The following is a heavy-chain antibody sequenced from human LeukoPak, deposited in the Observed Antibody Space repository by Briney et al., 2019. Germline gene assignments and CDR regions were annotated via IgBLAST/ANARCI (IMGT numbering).Heavy chain of an antibody. D-gene: IGHD2-21*01. J-gene: IGHJ5*02. CDR1: GYTFTGYY. CDR2: INPNSGGT. V-gene: IGHV1-2*02. CDR3: ARGIGRVNWFDP. Sequence: ASVKVSCKPSGYTFTGYYMHWVRQAPGQGLEWMGWINPNSGGTNYAQKFQGRVTMTRDTPISTAYMELSRLRSDDTAVYYCARGIGRVNWFDPWGQGTLVTVSS.